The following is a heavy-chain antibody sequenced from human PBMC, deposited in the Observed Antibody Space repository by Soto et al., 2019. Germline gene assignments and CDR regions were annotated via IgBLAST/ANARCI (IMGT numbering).Heavy chain of an antibody. CDR1: GFTLRSYA. D-gene: IGHD6-19*01. Sequence: FLRLADTGSGFTLRSYAMRWVRRAPGKGLEWVPVISYDGSNKYYVDSVKGRLTIPRDTSKNTMYLQMNSLSVEAMAVYYCARTYSSLWYGALDYWGQGT. CDR3: ARTYSSLWYGALDY. V-gene: IGHV3-30-3*02. CDR2: ISYDGSNK. J-gene: IGHJ4*02.